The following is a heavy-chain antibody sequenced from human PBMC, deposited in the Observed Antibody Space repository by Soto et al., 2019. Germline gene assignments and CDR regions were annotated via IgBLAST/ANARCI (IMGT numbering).Heavy chain of an antibody. V-gene: IGHV3-23*01. CDR2: ISGSGGST. Sequence: EVQLLESGGGLVQPGGSLRLSCAASGFTFSSYAMSWVRQAPGKGLEWVSAISGSGGSTYYADSVKGRFTISRDNSKNTLYLQKNSLRAEDTAVYYCAKDYGITYYYDSSGYHVDYWGQGTLVTVSS. J-gene: IGHJ4*02. CDR1: GFTFSSYA. CDR3: AKDYGITYYYDSSGYHVDY. D-gene: IGHD3-22*01.